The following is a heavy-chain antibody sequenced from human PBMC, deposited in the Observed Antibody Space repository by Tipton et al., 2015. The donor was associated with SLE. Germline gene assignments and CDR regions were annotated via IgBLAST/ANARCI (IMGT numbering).Heavy chain of an antibody. CDR1: GGSFSGYY. V-gene: IGHV4-34*01. D-gene: IGHD3-16*01. Sequence: TLSLTCAVYGGSFSGYYWSWIRQPPGKGLEWIGEINHSGSTNYNPSLKSRVTISVDTSKNQFSLKLSSVTAADTAVYYCASLGGHAGFDYWGQGTLVTVSS. J-gene: IGHJ4*02. CDR2: INHSGST. CDR3: ASLGGHAGFDY.